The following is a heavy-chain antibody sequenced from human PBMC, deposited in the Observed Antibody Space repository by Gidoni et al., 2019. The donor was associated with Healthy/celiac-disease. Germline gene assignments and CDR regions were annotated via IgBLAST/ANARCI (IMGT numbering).Heavy chain of an antibody. CDR1: GGTFSSYT. Sequence: QVQLVQSGAEVKKPGSSVKVSCKDSGGTFSSYTVSWVRQAPGQGLEWMGRIIHILGIANYAQKFQGRVTITAYKTTSTAYMERSSLRSEDTAVYYFARYCGGIQLANDAFDIWGQGTMVTVSS. D-gene: IGHD5-18*01. J-gene: IGHJ3*02. CDR3: ARYCGGIQLANDAFDI. CDR2: IIHILGIA. V-gene: IGHV1-69*02.